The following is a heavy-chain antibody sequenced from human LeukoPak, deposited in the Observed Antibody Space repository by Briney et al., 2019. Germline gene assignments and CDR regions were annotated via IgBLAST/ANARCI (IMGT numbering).Heavy chain of an antibody. CDR3: ARIFYGDYGIDY. Sequence: GGSLRLSCAAAGFTFDDYGMSWVRQAQGKGLEWVSGINWNGGSTGYADSVKGRFTISRDNAKNSLYLQMNSLRAEDTALYYCARIFYGDYGIDYWGQGTLVTVSS. J-gene: IGHJ4*02. CDR1: GFTFDDYG. D-gene: IGHD4-17*01. V-gene: IGHV3-20*04. CDR2: INWNGGST.